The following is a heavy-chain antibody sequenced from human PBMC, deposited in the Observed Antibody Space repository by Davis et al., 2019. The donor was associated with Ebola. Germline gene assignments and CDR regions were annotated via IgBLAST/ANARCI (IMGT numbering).Heavy chain of an antibody. V-gene: IGHV4-39*01. J-gene: IGHJ5*02. CDR1: GGSIGTTSYY. D-gene: IGHD6-13*01. CDR2: IYYSGST. CDR3: ARHASNTWYPSPDWFDP. Sequence: PSETLSLTCIVSGGSIGTTSYYWGWIRQPPGKGLEWIGSIYYSGSTYYSPSLQSRVTISVDTSKNQFSLKLSSVTAADTAVYYCARHASNTWYPSPDWFDPWGQGTLVTVSS.